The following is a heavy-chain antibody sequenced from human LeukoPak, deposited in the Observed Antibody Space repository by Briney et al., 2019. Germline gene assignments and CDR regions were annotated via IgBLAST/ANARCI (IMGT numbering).Heavy chain of an antibody. Sequence: ASVKVSCKASGYTFTGYYMHWVRQAPGQGLEWMGWINPNSGGTNYAQKFQGRVTMTRDTSISTAYMELSRLRSDDTAVYYCARIAAALNWFDPWSQGTLVTVSS. D-gene: IGHD6-13*01. CDR1: GYTFTGYY. CDR2: INPNSGGT. J-gene: IGHJ5*02. CDR3: ARIAAALNWFDP. V-gene: IGHV1-2*02.